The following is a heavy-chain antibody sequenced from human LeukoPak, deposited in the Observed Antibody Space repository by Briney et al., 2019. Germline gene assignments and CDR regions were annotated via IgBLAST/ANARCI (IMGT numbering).Heavy chain of an antibody. V-gene: IGHV3-15*01. Sequence: GGTLRLSCAASGFTFSSYGMSWVRQAPGKGLEWVGRIKSKTDGGTTDYAAPVKGRFTISRDDSKNTLYLQMNSLKTEDTAVYYCTTDQGEFDYWGQGTLVTVSS. CDR1: GFTFSSYG. D-gene: IGHD1-26*01. J-gene: IGHJ4*02. CDR3: TTDQGEFDY. CDR2: IKSKTDGGTT.